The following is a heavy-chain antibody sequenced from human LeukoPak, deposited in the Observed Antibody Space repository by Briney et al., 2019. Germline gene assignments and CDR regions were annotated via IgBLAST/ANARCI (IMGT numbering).Heavy chain of an antibody. D-gene: IGHD5-18*01. Sequence: GGSLRLSCAASGFTFSSYGMSWVRQAPGKGLEWVSDINGSGGSTYYADSVKGRFTISRDNSKNTLYLQMNSLRAEDTAVYYCAKRIQSAMATGYWGQGTLVTVSS. CDR3: AKRIQSAMATGY. J-gene: IGHJ4*02. CDR1: GFTFSSYG. V-gene: IGHV3-23*01. CDR2: INGSGGST.